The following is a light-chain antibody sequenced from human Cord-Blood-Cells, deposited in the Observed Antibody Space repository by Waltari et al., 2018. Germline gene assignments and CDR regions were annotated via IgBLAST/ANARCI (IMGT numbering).Light chain of an antibody. CDR1: QSISSY. Sequence: DIQMTQSPSSLSASVGDRVTITCRASQSISSYLNWYQQKPGKAPKLLIYAASRLQSEVPSRFSGSGSGTDFTLTISSLQPEDFATYYCQQSYSTPITFGQGTRVEIK. CDR3: QQSYSTPIT. V-gene: IGKV1-39*01. CDR2: AAS. J-gene: IGKJ5*01.